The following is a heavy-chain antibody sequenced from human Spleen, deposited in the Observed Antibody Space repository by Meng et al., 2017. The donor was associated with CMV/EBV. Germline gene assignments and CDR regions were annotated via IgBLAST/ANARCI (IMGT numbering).Heavy chain of an antibody. CDR3: ARRRHVPPYSYGYYQH. V-gene: IGHV4-34*01. Sequence: QVQIHQWGAGLLKPSETLSLTCAVYGGAFSGYYWSWIRQPPGKGLEWIGEINHSGSTNYNPSLKSRVTISVDTSKNQFSLKLSSVTAADTAVYYCARRRHVPPYSYGYYQHWGQGTLVTVSS. CDR1: GGAFSGYY. CDR2: INHSGST. D-gene: IGHD5-18*01. J-gene: IGHJ1*01.